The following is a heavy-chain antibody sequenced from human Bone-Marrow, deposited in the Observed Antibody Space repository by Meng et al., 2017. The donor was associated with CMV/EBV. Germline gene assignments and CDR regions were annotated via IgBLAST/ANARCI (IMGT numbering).Heavy chain of an antibody. Sequence: GGSLRLSCAGSGFTFSVYALHWVRQAPGKGLEWVSLISYDGNNKYYTASAKGRFTISRDNSKNTLYLQMSSLRPEDTAVYFCARGSWDGDRIPDVWGPGTLVTVSS. V-gene: IGHV3-30-3*01. CDR1: GFTFSVYA. CDR2: ISYDGNNK. CDR3: ARGSWDGDRIPDV. J-gene: IGHJ4*02. D-gene: IGHD4-17*01.